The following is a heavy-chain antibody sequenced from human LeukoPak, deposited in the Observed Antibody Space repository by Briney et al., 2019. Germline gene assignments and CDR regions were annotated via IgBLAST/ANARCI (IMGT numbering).Heavy chain of an antibody. CDR3: ARGGIPPEALGDTFDI. V-gene: IGHV3-74*01. CDR2: IKIDGSTT. D-gene: IGHD1-26*01. J-gene: IGHJ3*02. CDR1: GFAFSTYW. Sequence: PGGSLRLSCAASGFAFSTYWMHWVRQSPGKGLVWVSRIKIDGSTTNSADSVKGRFTISRDNAKNTLYLKMNRLRAEDTAVYYCARGGIPPEALGDTFDIWGQGTMVTVSS.